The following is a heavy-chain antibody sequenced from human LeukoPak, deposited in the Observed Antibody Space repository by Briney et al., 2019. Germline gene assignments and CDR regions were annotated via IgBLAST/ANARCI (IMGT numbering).Heavy chain of an antibody. D-gene: IGHD4-17*01. CDR1: GGSISSSSYY. J-gene: IGHJ3*02. V-gene: IGHV4-39*01. CDR3: ASPPGGGDYAFDI. CDR2: IYYSGST. Sequence: PSETLSLTCTVSGGSISSSSYYWGWIRQPPGKGLEWIGSIYYSGSTYYNPSLKSRVTISVDTSKNQFSLKLSSVTAADTAVYYCASPPGGGDYAFDIWGQGTMVTVSS.